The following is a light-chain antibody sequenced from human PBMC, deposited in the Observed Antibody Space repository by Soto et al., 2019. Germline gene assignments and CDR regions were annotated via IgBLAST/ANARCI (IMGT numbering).Light chain of an antibody. J-gene: IGKJ1*01. Sequence: DIQMTQSPSTLSEAVLDRVTITCRASQSISSWLAWYRQKPGKAPKLLIYKASSLESGVPSRFSGSGSGTEFTLTISSLQPDDFATYYCQQYNSYPRTFGQGTKVDIK. CDR3: QQYNSYPRT. CDR1: QSISSW. V-gene: IGKV1-5*03. CDR2: KAS.